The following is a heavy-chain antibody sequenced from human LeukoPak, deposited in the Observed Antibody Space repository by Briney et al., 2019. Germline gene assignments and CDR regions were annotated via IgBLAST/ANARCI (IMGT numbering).Heavy chain of an antibody. CDR3: ARGGTDYYDSSGFSGY. D-gene: IGHD3-22*01. Sequence: ASVKVSCKASGYIFTSYYMHWVRQAPGQGLEWMGIINPSGGSTTYAPNFQGRVTMTRDTSTSTVYMELSSLRSEDTAVYFCARGGTDYYDSSGFSGYWGQGTLVTVSS. CDR1: GYIFTSYY. J-gene: IGHJ4*02. CDR2: INPSGGST. V-gene: IGHV1-46*01.